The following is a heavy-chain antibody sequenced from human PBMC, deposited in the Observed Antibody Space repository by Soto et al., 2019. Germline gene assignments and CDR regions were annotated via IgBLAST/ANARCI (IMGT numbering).Heavy chain of an antibody. CDR1: GYTFTSYA. J-gene: IGHJ4*02. V-gene: IGHV1-3*05. D-gene: IGHD6-19*01. CDR2: INAGNGNT. CDR3: ARGTGWYPTFDY. Sequence: QVQLVQSGAEEKKPGASVKVSCKASGYTFTSYAMHWVRQAPGQRLEWMGWINAGNGNTKYSQKFQGRVTITRDTSASTAYMELSSLSSEDTAVYYCARGTGWYPTFDYWGQGTLVTVSS.